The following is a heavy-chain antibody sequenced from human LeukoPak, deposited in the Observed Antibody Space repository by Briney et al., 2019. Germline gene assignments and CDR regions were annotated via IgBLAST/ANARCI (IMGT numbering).Heavy chain of an antibody. CDR1: GCSISSSNW. D-gene: IGHD4-23*01. Sequence: SETLSLTCAVSGCSISSSNWWSWVRQPSGKGLEWIGEIYHSGSTNYNPSLKSRVTISVDKSKNQFSLKLSSVTAADTAVYYCARTNYGGNSDWFDPWGQGTLVTVSS. CDR3: ARTNYGGNSDWFDP. V-gene: IGHV4-4*02. J-gene: IGHJ5*02. CDR2: IYHSGST.